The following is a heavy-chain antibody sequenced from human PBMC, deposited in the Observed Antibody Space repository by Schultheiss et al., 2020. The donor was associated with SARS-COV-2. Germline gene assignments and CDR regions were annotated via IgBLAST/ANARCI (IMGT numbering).Heavy chain of an antibody. CDR2: INTSFGSP. CDR1: GYTFTGYY. D-gene: IGHD6-13*01. J-gene: IGHJ6*02. CDR3: ARTIVIAGTMDI. Sequence: ASVKVSCKASGYTFTGYYMHWVRQAPGQGLEWMGWINTSFGSPTYAQGLTGRFVFSVDTSVSTAYLQISALEAEDTAVYYCARTIVIAGTMDIWGQGTTVTVSS. V-gene: IGHV7-4-1*02.